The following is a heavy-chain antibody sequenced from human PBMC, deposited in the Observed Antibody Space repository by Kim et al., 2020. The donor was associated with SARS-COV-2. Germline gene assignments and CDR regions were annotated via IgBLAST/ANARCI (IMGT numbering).Heavy chain of an antibody. CDR3: ARGAYGDVSFDY. V-gene: IGHV1-18*01. J-gene: IGHJ4*02. D-gene: IGHD4-17*01. CDR2: T. Sequence: TKYEQRVKGRVTMTTDTSTSTAYMELRGLRSDDPAIYYCARGAYGDVSFDYWGQGTLITVSS.